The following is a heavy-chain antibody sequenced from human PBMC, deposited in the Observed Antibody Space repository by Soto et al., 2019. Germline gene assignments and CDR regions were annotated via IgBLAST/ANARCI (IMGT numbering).Heavy chain of an antibody. Sequence: AATXSLTCTCSGFSIIIHYFELIRHPPGKGLGWIGYISYSGSTNYNPSLKSRVTISADTSKNQLSLKLSSVTAADAAVYYCARDIVVVSERYNNYYYDMDVWGQGTTVTVSS. CDR2: ISYSGST. J-gene: IGHJ6*02. D-gene: IGHD2-21*01. CDR1: GFSIIIHY. V-gene: IGHV4-59*11. CDR3: ARDIVVVSERYNNYYYDMDV.